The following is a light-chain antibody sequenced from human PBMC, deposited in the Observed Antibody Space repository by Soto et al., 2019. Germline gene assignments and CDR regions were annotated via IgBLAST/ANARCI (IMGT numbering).Light chain of an antibody. Sequence: EIVLTQYPGTLSLSPGERATLSCRASQSVSSNLAWYQQKPGQAPRLLIYGASTRATGIPARFSGSGSGTEFTLTISSLQSEDFAVYYCQQYNNWPPVTFGQGTKVHIK. CDR2: GAS. CDR1: QSVSSN. V-gene: IGKV3-15*01. CDR3: QQYNNWPPVT. J-gene: IGKJ1*01.